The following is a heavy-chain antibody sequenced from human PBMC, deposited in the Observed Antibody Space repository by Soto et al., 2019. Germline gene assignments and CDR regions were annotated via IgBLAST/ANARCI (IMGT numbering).Heavy chain of an antibody. D-gene: IGHD4-4*01. CDR2: INHSGST. Sequence: QVQLQQWGAGLLKPSETLSLTCAVYGGSFSGYYWSWIRQPPGKGLEWIGEINHSGSTNHNPSLKSRVTISVDTSKNQFSLKLSSVTAADTAVYYCARAGLFLHNWFDPWGQGTLVTVSS. J-gene: IGHJ5*02. V-gene: IGHV4-34*01. CDR3: ARAGLFLHNWFDP. CDR1: GGSFSGYY.